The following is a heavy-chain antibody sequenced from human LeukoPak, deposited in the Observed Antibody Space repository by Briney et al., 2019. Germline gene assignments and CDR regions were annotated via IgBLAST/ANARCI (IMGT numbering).Heavy chain of an antibody. J-gene: IGHJ4*02. V-gene: IGHV4-34*01. CDR3: AREDKLLRWFGGQFDY. CDR1: GGSFSRYY. D-gene: IGHD3-10*01. CDR2: INHSGST. Sequence: SETLSLTCAVYGGSFSRYYWSWIRQPPGKGLEWIGEINHSGSTNYNPSLKSRVTISVDTSKNQFSLKLSSGTAADTAVYYCAREDKLLRWFGGQFDYWGQGTLVTVSS.